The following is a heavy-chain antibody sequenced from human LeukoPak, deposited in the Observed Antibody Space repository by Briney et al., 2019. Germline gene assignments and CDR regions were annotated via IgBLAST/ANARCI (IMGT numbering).Heavy chain of an antibody. J-gene: IGHJ5*02. V-gene: IGHV3-53*01. D-gene: IGHD3-22*01. CDR1: GFSVSSNY. Sequence: PVGSLRLSCAASGFSVSSNYMSWVRQAPGKGLEWVSVIYSGGSTYYADSVKGRFTIPRDNSKNTVYLQMNSLRAEATDVYYCARDLNYDTASWGQGTLVTVSS. CDR2: IYSGGST. CDR3: ARDLNYDTAS.